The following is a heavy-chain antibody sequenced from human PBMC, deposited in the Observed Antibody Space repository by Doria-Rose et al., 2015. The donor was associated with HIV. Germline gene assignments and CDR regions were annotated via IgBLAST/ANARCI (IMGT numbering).Heavy chain of an antibody. CDR1: GVSLSSPGMG. D-gene: IGHD6-13*01. CDR3: ARIKSSRWYHKYYFDF. V-gene: IGHV2-26*01. J-gene: IGHJ4*02. CDR2: IFSDDER. Sequence: QITLKEPGPVLVKPTETLTLTCTVSGVSLSSPGMGVSWIRQPPGKAPEWLANIFSDDERSYKTSLKSRLTISRGTSKSQVVLTMTDMDPVDTATYYCARIKSSRWYHKYYFDFWGQGTLDIVSA.